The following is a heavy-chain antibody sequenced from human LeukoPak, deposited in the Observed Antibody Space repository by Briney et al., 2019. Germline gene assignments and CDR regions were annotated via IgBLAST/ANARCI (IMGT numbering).Heavy chain of an antibody. J-gene: IGHJ3*02. Sequence: GGSLRLSCAASGFTFSNAGMSWVRQAPGKGGEGGGRMKSKTDGGTTDYAAPVKGRFTISRDDSKNTLYLQMNSLKTEDTAVYYCTTRPYCSGGSCYLAAFDIWGQGTMVTVSS. D-gene: IGHD2-15*01. CDR2: MKSKTDGGTT. CDR3: TTRPYCSGGSCYLAAFDI. CDR1: GFTFSNAG. V-gene: IGHV3-15*01.